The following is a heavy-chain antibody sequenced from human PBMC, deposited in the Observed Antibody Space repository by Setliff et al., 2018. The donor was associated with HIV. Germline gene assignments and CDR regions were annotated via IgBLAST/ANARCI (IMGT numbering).Heavy chain of an antibody. Sequence: SETLSLTCAVYGGSFSGYYWSWIRQPPGKGLEWIGSIYYSGSTYYNPSLKSRVTISVDTSKNQFTLQLSSVTAADTAMYFCARDHGVATVVMDYYSGMDVWGPGTTVTVS. D-gene: IGHD5-12*01. V-gene: IGHV4-34*11. CDR2: IYYSGST. CDR1: GGSFSGYY. J-gene: IGHJ6*02. CDR3: ARDHGVATVVMDYYSGMDV.